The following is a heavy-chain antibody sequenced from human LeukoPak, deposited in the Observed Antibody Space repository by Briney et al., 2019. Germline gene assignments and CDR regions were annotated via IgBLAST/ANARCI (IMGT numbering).Heavy chain of an antibody. Sequence: SVKVSCKASGGTFSSYAISWVRQAPGQGLEWMGRIIPILGIANYAQKFQGRVTITADKSTSTAYMELSSLRSEDTAVYYCARDSGGVVVAADAFDIWGQGTMVTVSS. J-gene: IGHJ3*02. CDR1: GGTFSSYA. V-gene: IGHV1-69*04. CDR2: IIPILGIA. CDR3: ARDSGGVVVAADAFDI. D-gene: IGHD2-15*01.